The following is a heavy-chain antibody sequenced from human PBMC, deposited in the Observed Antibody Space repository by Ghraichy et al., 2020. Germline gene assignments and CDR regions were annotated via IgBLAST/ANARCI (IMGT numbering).Heavy chain of an antibody. CDR1: GGSVSSGSYY. D-gene: IGHD6-13*01. CDR3: ARAEDSSSWYGTDY. V-gene: IGHV4-61*01. Sequence: SETLSLTCTVSGGSVSSGSYYWSWIWQPPGKGLEWIGYIYYSGSTNYNPSLKSRVTISADTSKNQFSLKLSSVTAADTAVYFCARAEDSSSWYGTDYWGQGTLVTVSS. J-gene: IGHJ4*02. CDR2: IYYSGST.